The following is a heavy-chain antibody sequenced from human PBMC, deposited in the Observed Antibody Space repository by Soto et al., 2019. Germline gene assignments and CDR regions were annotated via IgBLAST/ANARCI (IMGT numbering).Heavy chain of an antibody. V-gene: IGHV4-30-4*01. D-gene: IGHD6-6*01. Sequence: QVQLQESGPGLVKPSQTLSLTCTVSGGSISSGDYYWSWFRQPPGKGLEWIGYIYHSGSTYYNPSLKSRVTISVDTSKNQFSLKLSSVTAADTAVYYCARERPDGARLDPWGQGTLVTVSS. CDR2: IYHSGST. CDR3: ARERPDGARLDP. J-gene: IGHJ5*02. CDR1: GGSISSGDYY.